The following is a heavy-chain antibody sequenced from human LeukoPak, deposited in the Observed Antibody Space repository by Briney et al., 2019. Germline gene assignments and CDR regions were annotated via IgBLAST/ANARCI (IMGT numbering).Heavy chain of an antibody. D-gene: IGHD1-7*01. J-gene: IGHJ4*02. V-gene: IGHV3-30*02. Sequence: GGSLRLSCAASGFTFSSYGMHWVRQAPGKGLEWVAFIRYDGSNKYYADSVKGRFTISRDNSKNTLYLQMNSLRAEDTAVYYCAKPREYNWNYCVNYWGQGTLVTVSS. CDR3: AKPREYNWNYCVNY. CDR1: GFTFSSYG. CDR2: IRYDGSNK.